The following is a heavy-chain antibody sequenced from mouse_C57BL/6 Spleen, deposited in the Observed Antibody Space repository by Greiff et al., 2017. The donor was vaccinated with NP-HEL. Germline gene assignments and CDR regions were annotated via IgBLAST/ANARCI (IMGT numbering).Heavy chain of an antibody. CDR3: ARDYGSSYGEYFDV. CDR2: IYPSDSET. CDR1: GYTFTSYW. D-gene: IGHD1-1*01. Sequence: QVQLQQSGAELVRPGSSVKLSCKASGYTFTSYWMDWVKQRPGQGLEWIGNIYPSDSETHYNQKFKDKATLTVDKSSSTAYMQLSSLTSEDSAVYYCARDYGSSYGEYFDVWGTGTTVTVSS. J-gene: IGHJ1*03. V-gene: IGHV1-61*01.